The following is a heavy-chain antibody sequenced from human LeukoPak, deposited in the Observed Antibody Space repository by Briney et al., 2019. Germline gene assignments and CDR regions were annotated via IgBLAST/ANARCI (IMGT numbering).Heavy chain of an antibody. Sequence: ASVKVSCKASGYTFTSYYMHWVRQAPGQGLEWMGIINPSGGSTSYAQKFQGRVTMTRDMSTSTVYMELSSLRSEDTAVYYCARVGATLYPLHYFDYWGQGTLVTVSS. J-gene: IGHJ4*02. CDR2: INPSGGST. V-gene: IGHV1-46*01. CDR1: GYTFTSYY. D-gene: IGHD1-26*01. CDR3: ARVGATLYPLHYFDY.